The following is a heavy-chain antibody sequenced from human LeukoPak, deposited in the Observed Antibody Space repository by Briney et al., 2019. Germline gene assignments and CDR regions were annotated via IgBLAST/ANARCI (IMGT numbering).Heavy chain of an antibody. Sequence: SETLSLTCTVSGGSISGYYWSWIRQPPGKGLEWIGYIYYSGSTNYNPSLKSRVTISVDTSKNQFSLKLSSVIAADTAVYYCARLYDSSAYHADHFDYWGQGTLVTVSS. V-gene: IGHV4-59*01. D-gene: IGHD3-22*01. CDR2: IYYSGST. CDR3: ARLYDSSAYHADHFDY. J-gene: IGHJ4*02. CDR1: GGSISGYY.